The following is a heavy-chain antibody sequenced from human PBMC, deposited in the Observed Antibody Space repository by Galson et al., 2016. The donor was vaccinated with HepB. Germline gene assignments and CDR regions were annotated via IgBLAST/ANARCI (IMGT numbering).Heavy chain of an antibody. J-gene: IGHJ4*02. V-gene: IGHV4-59*12. CDR1: GGDINYYF. Sequence: SETLSLTCSAPGGDINYYFWTWMRQSPGKSLEWIGNIRYTGTTDYHPSLRSRASISLDRTYSRFSLTLRSMTAADTAVYYCARGNGWHDYWSQGGLVIVSS. CDR2: IRYTGTT. D-gene: IGHD2-15*01. CDR3: ARGNGWHDY.